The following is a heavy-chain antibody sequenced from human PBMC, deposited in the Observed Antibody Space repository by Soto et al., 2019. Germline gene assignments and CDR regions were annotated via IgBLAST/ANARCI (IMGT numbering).Heavy chain of an antibody. CDR1: GTSIRCYY. CDR3: AREVSSFGSNHFDS. D-gene: IGHD3-10*01. CDR2: IYYTGTT. J-gene: IGHJ4*02. V-gene: IGHV4-59*01. Sequence: SETLSLTCSVSGTSIRCYYWTWIRQPPGKGLEWIGYIYYTGTTKYNPSLKSRVTISVDTSKNQFSLRLNSVTAADTAVYYCAREVSSFGSNHFDSWGQGALVTVSS.